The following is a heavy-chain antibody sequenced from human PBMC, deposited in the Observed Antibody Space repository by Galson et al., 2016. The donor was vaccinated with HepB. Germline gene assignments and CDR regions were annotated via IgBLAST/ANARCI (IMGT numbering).Heavy chain of an antibody. D-gene: IGHD1-26*01. V-gene: IGHV3-11*01. CDR2: IASSGTTV. CDR1: GFTLSEYY. CDR3: VREPRVGPAGSFDF. J-gene: IGHJ4*02. Sequence: SLRLSCAGSGFTLSEYYMNWLRQAPGKGLEWVSFIASSGTTVYYADSVKGRFTISRDNAKNSLHLQMNSLSGDDTAIYYCVREPRVGPAGSFDFWGQGTLVTVSS.